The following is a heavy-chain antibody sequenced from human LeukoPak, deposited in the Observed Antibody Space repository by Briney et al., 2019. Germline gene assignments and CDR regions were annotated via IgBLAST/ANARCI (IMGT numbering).Heavy chain of an antibody. J-gene: IGHJ4*02. CDR1: GFSFTTYW. D-gene: IGHD1-26*01. CDR3: ARGYSYLDY. CDR2: VKEDGSEK. Sequence: GSPRLSCAVSGFSFTTYWMTWVRQAPGKGLEWVASVKEDGSEKYLVDSVKGRFSISRDNAKNSLFLQLNSLSAEDTAVYYCARGYSYLDYWGQGTLVTVSS. V-gene: IGHV3-7*05.